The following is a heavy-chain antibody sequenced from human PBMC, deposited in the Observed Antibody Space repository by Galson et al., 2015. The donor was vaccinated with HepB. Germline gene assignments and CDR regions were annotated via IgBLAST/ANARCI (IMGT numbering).Heavy chain of an antibody. CDR2: TYYRSKWYN. CDR1: GDSVSSNSAA. V-gene: IGHV6-1*01. J-gene: IGHJ6*02. CDR3: ARDVGYSSGWYQGFYYGMDV. D-gene: IGHD6-19*01. Sequence: CAISGDSVSSNSAAWNWIRQSPSRGLEWLGRTYYRSKWYNDYAVSVKSRITLNPDTSKNQFSLQLNSVTPDDTAVYYCARDVGYSSGWYQGFYYGMDVRGQGTTVTVSS.